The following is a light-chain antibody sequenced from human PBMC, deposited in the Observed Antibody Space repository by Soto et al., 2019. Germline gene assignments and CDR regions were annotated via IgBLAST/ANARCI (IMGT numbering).Light chain of an antibody. CDR1: QSFSSIY. CDR3: QQYGTSPT. Sequence: EIVMTQSPVTLSASPGERATLSCRASQSFSSIYLAWYQKKPGQAPRLLIYGASSRATDIPDRFSGSGSGTDFTLTISRLEPEDSAVYYCQQYGTSPTFGGGTKVDI. CDR2: GAS. V-gene: IGKV3-20*01. J-gene: IGKJ4*01.